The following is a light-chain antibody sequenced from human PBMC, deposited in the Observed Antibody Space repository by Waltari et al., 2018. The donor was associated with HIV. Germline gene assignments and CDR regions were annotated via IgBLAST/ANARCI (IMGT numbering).Light chain of an antibody. CDR3: YSTESNGNHRV. J-gene: IGLJ3*02. V-gene: IGLV3-10*01. CDR2: EDI. CDR1: TLPKKY. Sequence: SYELPQPPSVSVSPGQPARFTCSGDTLPKKYSHWYQQKSGQAPVLVIYEDIKRPSGIPERFSGSSSGTMAILTISGAQVEDEADYYCYSTESNGNHRVFGGGTKLTVL.